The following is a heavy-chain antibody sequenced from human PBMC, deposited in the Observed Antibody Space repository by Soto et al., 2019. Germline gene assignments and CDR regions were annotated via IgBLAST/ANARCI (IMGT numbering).Heavy chain of an antibody. Sequence: SGGSLRLSCAASGVTLSSDWMHWVRQAPGKGLVWVSRINSDGTITNYADSVKGRFTISRDNAKSTLYLQMNSLRVDDTAVYYCVSNLKAPTGTKFWGQRPLVTVSS. J-gene: IGHJ4*02. CDR2: INSDGTIT. V-gene: IGHV3-74*01. CDR1: GVTLSSDW. CDR3: VSNLKAPTGTKF. D-gene: IGHD1-1*01.